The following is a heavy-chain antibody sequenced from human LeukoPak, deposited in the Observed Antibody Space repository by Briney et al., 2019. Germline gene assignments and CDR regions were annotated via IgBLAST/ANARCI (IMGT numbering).Heavy chain of an antibody. V-gene: IGHV3-11*05. Sequence: PGESLRLSCAASGFTFSDYYMSWIRQAPGKGLEWVSYISSSSSYTNYADSVKGRFTISRDNAKNSLYLQMNSLRAEDTAVYYCARERRVFGAVSGWHNDYWGQGTLVTVSS. D-gene: IGHD6-19*01. CDR1: GFTFSDYY. J-gene: IGHJ4*02. CDR3: ARERRVFGAVSGWHNDY. CDR2: ISSSSSYT.